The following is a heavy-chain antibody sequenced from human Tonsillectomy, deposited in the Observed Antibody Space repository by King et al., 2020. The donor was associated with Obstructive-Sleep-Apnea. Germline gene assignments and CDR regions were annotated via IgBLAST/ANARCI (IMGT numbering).Heavy chain of an antibody. CDR1: GFTFSDYY. CDR3: ASSSGYFDY. D-gene: IGHD3-22*01. V-gene: IGHV3-11*01. Sequence: LVESGGGLVKPGGSLRLSCAASGFTFSDYYMTWIRQAPGKGLEWVSYISSSGSMKYYADSVKGRFSISRDNAKKALYLQMNSLRAEDTAVYYCASSSGYFDYWGQGTLVTVSS. J-gene: IGHJ4*02. CDR2: ISSSGSMK.